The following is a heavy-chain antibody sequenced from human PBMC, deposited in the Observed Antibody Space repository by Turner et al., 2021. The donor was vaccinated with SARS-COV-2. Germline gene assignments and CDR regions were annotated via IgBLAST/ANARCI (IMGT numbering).Heavy chain of an antibody. Sequence: QVQLVESGGGVVQPVRSLRLSRAASGPTFSSHGMHWVRQAPGKGLEWVAIIWNDGSQKCYADSVKGRFTISRDNSKNMVYLQMNSLRAEETAVYYCARLDDSGHWGAFDIWGQGTMVTVSS. J-gene: IGHJ3*02. CDR3: ARLDDSGHWGAFDI. CDR2: IWNDGSQK. V-gene: IGHV3-33*01. D-gene: IGHD3-22*01. CDR1: GPTFSSHG.